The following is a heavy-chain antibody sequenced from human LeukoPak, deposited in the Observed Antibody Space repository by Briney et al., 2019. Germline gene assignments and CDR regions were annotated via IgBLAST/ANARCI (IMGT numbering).Heavy chain of an antibody. J-gene: IGHJ4*02. V-gene: IGHV3-66*01. CDR3: ARASSYYYGSGSYYGPFDY. D-gene: IGHD3-10*01. CDR1: GFTVSSNY. CDR2: IYSGGST. Sequence: GGSLRLSCAASGFTVSSNYMSWVRQAPGKGLEWVSVIYSGGSTYYADSVKGRFTISRDNSKNTLYLQMNSLRAEDTAVYYCARASSYYYGSGSYYGPFDYWGQGTLVTVSS.